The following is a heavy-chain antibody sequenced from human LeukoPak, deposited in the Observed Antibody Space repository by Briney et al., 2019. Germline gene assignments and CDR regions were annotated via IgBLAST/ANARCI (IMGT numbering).Heavy chain of an antibody. CDR1: GFTFSSYS. J-gene: IGHJ3*02. V-gene: IGHV3-21*01. CDR2: ISSSSSYI. Sequence: GGPLRLSCAASGFTFSSYSMNWVRQAPGKGLEWVSSISSSSSYIYYADSVKGRFTISRDNAKNSLYLQMNSLRAEDTAVYYCARALDYDFWSGARGSSAFDIWGQGTMVTVSS. CDR3: ARALDYDFWSGARGSSAFDI. D-gene: IGHD3-3*01.